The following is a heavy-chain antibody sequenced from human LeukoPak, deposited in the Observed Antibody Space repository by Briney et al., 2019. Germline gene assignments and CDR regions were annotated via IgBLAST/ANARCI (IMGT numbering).Heavy chain of an antibody. CDR3: ARGGTGEWDKKENNWFDP. CDR1: GFTFSSYG. CDR2: IWSDGSNK. D-gene: IGHD1-26*01. Sequence: GGSLRLSCAASGFTFSSYGMHWVRQAPGKGLEWVAVIWSDGSNKYYADSVKGRFTISRDNSKNTLYLQMNSLRAEDTSVHYCARGGTGEWDKKENNWFDPWGQGTLVTVSS. V-gene: IGHV3-33*01. J-gene: IGHJ5*02.